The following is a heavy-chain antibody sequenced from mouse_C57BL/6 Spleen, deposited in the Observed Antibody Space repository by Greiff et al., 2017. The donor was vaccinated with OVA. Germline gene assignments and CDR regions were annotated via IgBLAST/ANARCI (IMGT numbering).Heavy chain of an antibody. CDR2: ISSGGSYT. V-gene: IGHV5-6*01. J-gene: IGHJ1*03. CDR1: GFTFSSYG. D-gene: IGHD1-1*01. CDR3: ARHYYYGSSYWYFDV. Sequence: EVKLMESGGDLVKPGGSLKLSCAASGFTFSSYGMSWVRQTPDKRLEWVATISSGGSYTYYPDIVKGRFTIARDNAKNTLYLQMSSLKSEDTAMYYCARHYYYGSSYWYFDVWGTGTTVTVSS.